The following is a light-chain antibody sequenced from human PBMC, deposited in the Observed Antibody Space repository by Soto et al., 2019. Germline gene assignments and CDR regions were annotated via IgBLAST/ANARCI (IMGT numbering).Light chain of an antibody. Sequence: QSALAQPRSVSGSPGQSVTISCTGTSSDVGTYIFVSWYQQPPGKAPKLLIYDVNKRPSGVPDRFSGSKSGNTASLTISGLQAEDEADYYCSSYAGTYIRYVFGNRTKVTVL. J-gene: IGLJ1*01. CDR2: DVN. V-gene: IGLV2-11*01. CDR3: SSYAGTYIRYV. CDR1: SSDVGTYIF.